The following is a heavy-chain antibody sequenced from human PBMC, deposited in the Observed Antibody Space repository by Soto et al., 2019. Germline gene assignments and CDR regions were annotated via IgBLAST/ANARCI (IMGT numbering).Heavy chain of an antibody. D-gene: IGHD1-1*01. Sequence: GGSLRFSCAASGFTFSSYAMSWVRQAPGKGLEWVSAISGSGGSTYYADSVKGRFTISRDNSKNTLYLQMNSLRAEDTAVYYCAKDLLERQLFYYYYGMDVWGQGTTVTVSS. CDR3: AKDLLERQLFYYYYGMDV. J-gene: IGHJ6*02. V-gene: IGHV3-23*01. CDR1: GFTFSSYA. CDR2: ISGSGGST.